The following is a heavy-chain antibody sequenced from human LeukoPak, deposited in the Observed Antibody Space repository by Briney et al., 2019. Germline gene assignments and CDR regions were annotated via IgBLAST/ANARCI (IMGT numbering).Heavy chain of an antibody. Sequence: SGGSLRLSCAASGFTFSSYGISWVRQAPGKGLEWVSAISDSGGYTYYADSVKGRFTISRDNSKNTLYLQMNSLRAEDTAVYYCAKDFRSGEDSGSYCHYWGQGTLVTVSS. CDR1: GFTFSSYG. V-gene: IGHV3-23*01. CDR2: ISDSGGYT. CDR3: AKDFRSGEDSGSYCHY. D-gene: IGHD1-26*01. J-gene: IGHJ4*02.